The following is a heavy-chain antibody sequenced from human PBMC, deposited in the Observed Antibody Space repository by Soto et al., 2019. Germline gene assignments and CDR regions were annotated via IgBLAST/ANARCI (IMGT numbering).Heavy chain of an antibody. CDR3: ARGSEDSYPGSRIFDF. V-gene: IGHV3-23*01. CDR1: GFTFGSRA. D-gene: IGHD3-10*01. CDR2: ITDNGGDS. J-gene: IGHJ4*02. Sequence: VQLLVSGGDLVQPGGSLRLSCVASGFTFGSRAMSWVRQAPGEGLEWVSTITDNGGDSKSADSVRGRFAISRDNSKKILYLQMNSLRAEDSAIYYCARGSEDSYPGSRIFDFWGRGTLVSVSS.